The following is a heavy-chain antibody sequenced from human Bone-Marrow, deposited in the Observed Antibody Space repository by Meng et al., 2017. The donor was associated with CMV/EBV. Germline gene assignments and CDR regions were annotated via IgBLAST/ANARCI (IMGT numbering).Heavy chain of an antibody. D-gene: IGHD3-3*01. CDR2: ISSSSSYI. Sequence: GGSLRLSCAASGFTFSSYSMNWVRQAPGKGLEWDSSISSSSSYIYYADSVKGRFTISRDNAKNSLYLQMNSLRAEDTAVYYCASLSFWSGYYGSPGPYYYYGMDVWGQGTTVTVSS. V-gene: IGHV3-21*01. J-gene: IGHJ6*02. CDR1: GFTFSSYS. CDR3: ASLSFWSGYYGSPGPYYYYGMDV.